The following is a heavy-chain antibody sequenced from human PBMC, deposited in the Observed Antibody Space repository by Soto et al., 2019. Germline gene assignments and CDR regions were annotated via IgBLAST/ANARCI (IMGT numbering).Heavy chain of an antibody. D-gene: IGHD2-15*01. CDR2: IWYDGSNK. CDR3: ARDDIVVVVAATRPLDGMDV. Sequence: QVQLVESGGGVVQPGRSLRLSCAASGFTFSSYGMHWVRQAPGKGLEWVAVIWYDGSNKYYADSVKGRFTISRDNSKNTXYXQMNSLRAEDTAVYYCARDDIVVVVAATRPLDGMDVWGQGTTVTVSS. CDR1: GFTFSSYG. J-gene: IGHJ6*02. V-gene: IGHV3-33*01.